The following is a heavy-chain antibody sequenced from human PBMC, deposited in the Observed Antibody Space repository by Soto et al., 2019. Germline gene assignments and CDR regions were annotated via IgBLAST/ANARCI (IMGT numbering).Heavy chain of an antibody. V-gene: IGHV1-69*13. Sequence: ASVKVSCKASGGAFSSSSINWVRQAPGQGLEWMGGIIPMFGTTNYAQKLQGRVTLTADESTSTAYMEMTDLRSEDTAVYYCAVGGNGYDTWGQGALVTVSS. CDR1: GGAFSSSS. D-gene: IGHD3-22*01. CDR3: AVGGNGYDT. CDR2: IIPMFGTT. J-gene: IGHJ5*02.